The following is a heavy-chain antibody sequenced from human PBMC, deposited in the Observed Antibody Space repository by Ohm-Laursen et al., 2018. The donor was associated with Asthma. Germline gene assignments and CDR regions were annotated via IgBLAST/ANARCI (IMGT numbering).Heavy chain of an antibody. CDR3: AREPVTIFGVVAPLDV. CDR2: IYYSGST. D-gene: IGHD3-3*01. Sequence: TLSLTCTVSGGSISSGGYYWSWIRQPPGRGLEWIGYIYYSGSTYYNPSLKSRVTISVDRSKNQFSLKLSSVTAADTALFYCAREPVTIFGVVAPLDVWGPGTTVTVSS. J-gene: IGHJ6*02. V-gene: IGHV4-31*03. CDR1: GGSISSGGYY.